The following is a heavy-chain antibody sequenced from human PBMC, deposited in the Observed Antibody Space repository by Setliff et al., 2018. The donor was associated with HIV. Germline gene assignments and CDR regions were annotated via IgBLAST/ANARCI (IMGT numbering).Heavy chain of an antibody. D-gene: IGHD2-2*01. J-gene: IGHJ4*02. Sequence: PGESLKISCQGSGYIFTSYWIGWVRQMPGKGLEWLGIIYPGDSDTKYSPSFQGQVTFSADASISTAYLQWSSLKASDTAMYYCAKGLGFCGSTTCFFDYWGQGTPVTVSS. V-gene: IGHV5-51*01. CDR1: GYIFTSYW. CDR2: IYPGDSDT. CDR3: AKGLGFCGSTTCFFDY.